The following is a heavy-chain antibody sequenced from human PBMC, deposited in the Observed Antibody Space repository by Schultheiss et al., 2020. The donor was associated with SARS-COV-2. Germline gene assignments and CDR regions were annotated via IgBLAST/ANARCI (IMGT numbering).Heavy chain of an antibody. J-gene: IGHJ6*02. Sequence: ASVKVSCKASGYSFTSYYIHWVRQAPGQGLEWMGIINPSGGSTTYAQRFQGRVTMTRDTSTSTVYMELSSLRSEDTAVYYCARDGEIVVVVAATSLAYYYGMDVWGQGTTVTVSS. V-gene: IGHV1-46*01. CDR2: INPSGGST. D-gene: IGHD2-15*01. CDR1: GYSFTSYY. CDR3: ARDGEIVVVVAATSLAYYYGMDV.